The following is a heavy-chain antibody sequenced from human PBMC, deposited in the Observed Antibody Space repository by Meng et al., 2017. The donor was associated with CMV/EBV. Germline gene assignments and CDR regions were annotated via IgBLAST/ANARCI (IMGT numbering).Heavy chain of an antibody. CDR2: IRSKAYGRPT. CDR3: TRGYDFWSGYFSDHAFDI. V-gene: IGHV3-49*04. CDR1: GFTFGDYS. Sequence: GESLKISCTASGFTFGDYSMSWVRQAPGKGLEWVGFIRSKAYGRPTEYAASVKGRFSISRDDSKSIAYLQMNSLKTEDTAVYYCTRGYDFWSGYFSDHAFDIWGQGAMVTVSS. D-gene: IGHD3-3*01. J-gene: IGHJ3*02.